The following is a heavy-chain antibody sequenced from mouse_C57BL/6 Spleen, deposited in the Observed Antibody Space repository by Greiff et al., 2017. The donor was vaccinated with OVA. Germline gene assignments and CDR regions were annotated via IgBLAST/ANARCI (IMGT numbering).Heavy chain of an antibody. Sequence: EVKLVESEGGLVQPGSSMKLSCTASGFTFSDYYMAWVRQVPEKGLEWVANINYDGSSTYYLDSLKSRFIISRDNAKNILYLQMSCLKSEDTATYYCARGDGGSSLYFDYWGQGTTLTVSS. CDR3: ARGDGGSSLYFDY. D-gene: IGHD1-1*01. CDR1: GFTFSDYY. V-gene: IGHV5-16*01. J-gene: IGHJ2*01. CDR2: INYDGSST.